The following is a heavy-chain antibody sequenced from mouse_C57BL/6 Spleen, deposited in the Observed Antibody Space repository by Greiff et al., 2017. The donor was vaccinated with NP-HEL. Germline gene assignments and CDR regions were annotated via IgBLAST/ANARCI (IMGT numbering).Heavy chain of an antibody. V-gene: IGHV1-64*01. CDR2: IHPNSGST. CDR3: ARSRGGYYFDY. D-gene: IGHD1-1*02. CDR1: GYTFTSYW. Sequence: VKLQQPGAELVKPGASVKLSCKASGYTFTSYWMHWVKQRPGQGLEWIGMIHPNSGSTNYNEKFKSKATLTVDKSSSTAYMQLSSLTSEDSAVYYCARSRGGYYFDYWGQGTTLTVSS. J-gene: IGHJ2*01.